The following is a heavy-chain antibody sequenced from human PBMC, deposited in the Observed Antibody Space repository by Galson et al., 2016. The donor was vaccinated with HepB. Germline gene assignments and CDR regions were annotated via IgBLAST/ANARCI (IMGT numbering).Heavy chain of an antibody. J-gene: IGHJ4*02. Sequence: SLILSCAASGFTFSNFYMNWVRQAPGKGLEWVSSISSTSDYKFYADSVKGRFTISRDNAKNSVFLQMNSLRVEDTAVYYCARDQYFDISHYHPWADYWGQGTLVTVSS. CDR1: GFTFSNFY. CDR3: ARDQYFDISHYHPWADY. CDR2: ISSTSDYK. V-gene: IGHV3-21*01. D-gene: IGHD3-9*01.